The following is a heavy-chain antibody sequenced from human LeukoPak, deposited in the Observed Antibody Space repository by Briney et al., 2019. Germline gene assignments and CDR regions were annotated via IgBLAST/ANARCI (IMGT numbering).Heavy chain of an antibody. D-gene: IGHD3-16*01. J-gene: IGHJ6*03. CDR1: GDSISSSHW. CDR2: IYHSGNT. Sequence: PSETLSLTCAVSGDSISSSHWWSWVRQSPGKGLEWIGEIYHSGNTNYNPSLKSRVAISLDKSSNQFSLRLTSVTAADTAVFYCARGMGGPYYYYYYMDVWGKGTTVTVSS. CDR3: ARGMGGPYYYYYYMDV. V-gene: IGHV4-4*02.